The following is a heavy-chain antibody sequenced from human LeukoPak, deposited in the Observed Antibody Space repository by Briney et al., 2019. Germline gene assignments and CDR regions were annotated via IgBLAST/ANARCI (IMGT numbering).Heavy chain of an antibody. D-gene: IGHD6-13*01. Sequence: GGSLRLSCAASGFTFSIYAMNWVRQAPGKGLEWVSYISTSGSTIYYADSVKGRFTISRDNAKNSLYLQMNSLRAEDTAVYYCATSQGSWPDYFDYWGQGTLVTVSS. CDR1: GFTFSIYA. J-gene: IGHJ4*02. V-gene: IGHV3-48*01. CDR2: ISTSGSTI. CDR3: ATSQGSWPDYFDY.